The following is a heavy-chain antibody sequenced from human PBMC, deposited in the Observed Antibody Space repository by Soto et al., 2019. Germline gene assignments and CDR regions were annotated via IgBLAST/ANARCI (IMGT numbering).Heavy chain of an antibody. D-gene: IGHD2-2*01. CDR3: ARCPIFYCSSYHCYKYYFDY. CDR1: GSTFNTFG. V-gene: IGHV3-30*03. J-gene: IGHJ4*02. CDR2: ISYDGSDK. Sequence: GGSLRLSCAASGSTFNTFGMHWDRQAPGKGLEWVAVISYDGSDKYYSDSVRGRFTISRDNYMNTLYLQMNSLRTDDTAVYYCARCPIFYCSSYHCYKYYFDYLGQGT.